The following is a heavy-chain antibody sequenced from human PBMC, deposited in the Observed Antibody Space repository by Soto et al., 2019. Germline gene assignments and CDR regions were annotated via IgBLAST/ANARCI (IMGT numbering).Heavy chain of an antibody. CDR3: ARDVVWDGYTTSGYFDY. CDR2: ISSSSSYI. D-gene: IGHD2-15*01. V-gene: IGHV3-21*01. J-gene: IGHJ4*02. CDR1: GFTFSSYS. Sequence: GGSLRLSCAASGFTFSSYSMNWVRQAPGKGLEWVSSISSSSSYIYYADSVKGRFTISRDNAKNSLYLQMNSLRAEDTAVYYCARDVVWDGYTTSGYFDYWGQGTLVTVSS.